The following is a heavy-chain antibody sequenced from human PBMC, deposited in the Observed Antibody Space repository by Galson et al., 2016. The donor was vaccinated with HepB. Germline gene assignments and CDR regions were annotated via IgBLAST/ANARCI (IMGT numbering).Heavy chain of an antibody. Sequence: SLRLSCAASGFSFSTYDMHWVRRVIGKGLEWVAGIGTAGDTYYPASLEGRFIVSRDSAKSSLFLQMNSLRVEDTAVYYCARDLGLGDDYWGQGTLVTVSS. CDR1: GFSFSTYD. CDR2: IGTAGDT. V-gene: IGHV3-13*01. CDR3: ARDLGLGDDY. J-gene: IGHJ4*02. D-gene: IGHD3-16*01.